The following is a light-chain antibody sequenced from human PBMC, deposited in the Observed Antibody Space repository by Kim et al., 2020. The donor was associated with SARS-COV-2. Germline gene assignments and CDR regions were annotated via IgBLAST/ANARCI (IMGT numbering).Light chain of an antibody. CDR3: QQYNNWPPWT. J-gene: IGKJ1*01. V-gene: IGKV3-15*01. Sequence: SPGERATLSCRASQSVSSHLAWYQQKPGQAPRLLIYGASTRTTGIPARFSGSGSGTDFTLTIGSLQSEDFATYYCQQYNNWPPWTFGQGTKVDIK. CDR2: GAS. CDR1: QSVSSH.